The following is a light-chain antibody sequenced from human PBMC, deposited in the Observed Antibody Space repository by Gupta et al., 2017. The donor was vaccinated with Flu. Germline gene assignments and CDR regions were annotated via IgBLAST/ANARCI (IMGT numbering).Light chain of an antibody. Sequence: QSALTQPASVSGSPGQSITISCTGTSSDIGGYNYVPWYLQHPGKAPKLMIYEVTNRPSGVSNRFSGSKSGNTASLTVSGLQAEDEADYFCGSYTSSSTWVFGGGTKLTVL. CDR3: GSYTSSSTWV. CDR2: EVT. V-gene: IGLV2-14*01. J-gene: IGLJ3*02. CDR1: SSDIGGYNY.